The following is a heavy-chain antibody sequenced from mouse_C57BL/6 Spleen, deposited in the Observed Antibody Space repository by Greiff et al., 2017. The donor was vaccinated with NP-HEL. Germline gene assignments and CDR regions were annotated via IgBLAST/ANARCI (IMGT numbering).Heavy chain of an antibody. J-gene: IGHJ3*01. CDR3: ASPLYYGNSPWFAY. V-gene: IGHV1-42*01. CDR2: INPSTGGT. Sequence: EVQLQESGPELVKPGASVKISCKASGYSFTGYYMNWVKQSPEKSLEWIGEINPSTGGTTYNQKFKAKATLTVDKSSSTAYMQLKSLTSEDSAVYYCASPLYYGNSPWFAYWGQGTLVTVSA. CDR1: GYSFTGYY. D-gene: IGHD2-1*01.